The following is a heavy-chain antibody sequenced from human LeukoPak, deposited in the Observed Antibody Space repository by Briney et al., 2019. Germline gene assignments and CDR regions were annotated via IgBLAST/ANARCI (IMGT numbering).Heavy chain of an antibody. CDR1: GYTFTGYY. CDR3: ARELSGYGRDY. CDR2: INPNSGDT. Sequence: GASVKVSCKASGYTFTGYYMHWVRQAPGQGLEWMGWINPNSGDTNYAQKFQGGVTMTRDTSTSTAYMELSRLRSDDTAVYYCARELSGYGRDYWGQGTLVTVSS. D-gene: IGHD5-12*01. V-gene: IGHV1-2*02. J-gene: IGHJ4*02.